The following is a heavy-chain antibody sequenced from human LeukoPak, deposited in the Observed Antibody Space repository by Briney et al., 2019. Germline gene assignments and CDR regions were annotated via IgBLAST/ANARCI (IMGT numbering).Heavy chain of an antibody. Sequence: PSETLSLTCAVYGGSFSGYYWSWIRQPPGKGLEWIGEINHSGSTNYNPSLKSRVTISVDTSKNQFSLKLSSVTAADTAVYYCARATRSSSPRVDYWGQGTLVTVPS. D-gene: IGHD6-6*01. V-gene: IGHV4-34*01. CDR2: INHSGST. CDR1: GGSFSGYY. J-gene: IGHJ4*02. CDR3: ARATRSSSPRVDY.